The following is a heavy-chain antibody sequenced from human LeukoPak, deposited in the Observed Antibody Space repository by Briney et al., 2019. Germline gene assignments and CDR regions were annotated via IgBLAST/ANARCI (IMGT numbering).Heavy chain of an antibody. J-gene: IGHJ4*02. CDR3: ARITRGDSGSYSFDY. D-gene: IGHD1-26*01. Sequence: SETLSLTCAVSGDSFSSHYWTWIRQSPGTGLEWIGYISHIGRTNCNPSLKSRVTISIDTSKNQFSLKLRSVTAADTAVYYCARITRGDSGSYSFDYWGQGTLVTVSS. CDR1: GDSFSSHY. V-gene: IGHV4-59*11. CDR2: ISHIGRT.